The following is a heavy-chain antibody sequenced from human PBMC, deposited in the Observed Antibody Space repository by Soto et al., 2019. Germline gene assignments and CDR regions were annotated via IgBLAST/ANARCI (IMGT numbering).Heavy chain of an antibody. CDR1: GFTFSSFA. J-gene: IGHJ4*02. CDR2: IIGSGNGR. Sequence: PWGSLRLSCAASGFTFSSFAITFFRQSPGKGLEWVSGIIGSGNGRYYTDSVKGRFTISRDNSKNTLYLEMNNLRAEDTAIYWCANILNSGYQTDYWGQGTLVTVSS. D-gene: IGHD3-22*01. CDR3: ANILNSGYQTDY. V-gene: IGHV3-23*01.